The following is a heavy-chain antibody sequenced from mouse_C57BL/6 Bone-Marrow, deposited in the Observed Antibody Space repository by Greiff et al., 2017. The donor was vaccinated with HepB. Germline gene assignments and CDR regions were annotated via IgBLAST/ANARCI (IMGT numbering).Heavy chain of an antibody. D-gene: IGHD3-3*01. J-gene: IGHJ1*03. V-gene: IGHV5-17*01. CDR1: GFTFSDYG. Sequence: EVHLVESGGGLVKPGGSLKLSCAASGFTFSDYGMHWVRQAPEKGLAWVAYISSGSSTIYYADTVKGRFTISRDNAKNTLFLQMTSLRSEDTAMYYCARGGTSYFDVWGTGTTVTVSS. CDR2: ISSGSSTI. CDR3: ARGGTSYFDV.